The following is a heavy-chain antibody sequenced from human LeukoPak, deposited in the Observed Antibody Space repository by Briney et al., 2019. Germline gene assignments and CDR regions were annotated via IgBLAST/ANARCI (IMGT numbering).Heavy chain of an antibody. D-gene: IGHD3-10*01. Sequence: GGSLRLSCAASGFTFSRYWMSWVRQTPGKRLEWVANIKPDGSAQNRVNSMRGRITLSGDNAKEVLYLQMNSLTAEDTAVYYCAREGVPFARDYWGQGTLVTVSS. J-gene: IGHJ4*02. CDR2: IKPDGSAQ. CDR3: AREGVPFARDY. CDR1: GFTFSRYW. V-gene: IGHV3-7*01.